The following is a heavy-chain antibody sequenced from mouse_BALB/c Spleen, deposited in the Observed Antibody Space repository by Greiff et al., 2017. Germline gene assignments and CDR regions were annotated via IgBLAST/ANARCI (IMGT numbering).Heavy chain of an antibody. V-gene: IGHV7-3*02. CDR2: IRNKANGYTT. CDR1: GFTFTDYY. J-gene: IGHJ2*01. CDR3: ARENYGSLDY. D-gene: IGHD1-1*01. Sequence: EVQRVESGGGLVQPGGSLRLSCATSGFTFTDYYMSWVRQPPGKALEWLGFIRNKANGYTTEYSASVKGRFTISRDNSQSILYLQMNTLRAEDSATYYCARENYGSLDYWGQGTTLTVSS.